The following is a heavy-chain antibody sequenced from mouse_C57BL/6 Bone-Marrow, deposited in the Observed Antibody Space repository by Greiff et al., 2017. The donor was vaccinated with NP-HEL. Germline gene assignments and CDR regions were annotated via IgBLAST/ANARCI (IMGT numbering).Heavy chain of an antibody. D-gene: IGHD2-5*01. J-gene: IGHJ4*01. Sequence: VQLQQSGPKLVKPGASVKIPCKASGYTFTDYNMDWVKQSHGKSLEWIGDINPNNGGTIYNQKFKGKATLTVDKSSSTAYMELRSLTSEDTAVYYCARRGPYSNYYAMDYWGQGTSVTVSS. V-gene: IGHV1-18*01. CDR2: INPNNGGT. CDR3: ARRGPYSNYYAMDY. CDR1: GYTFTDYN.